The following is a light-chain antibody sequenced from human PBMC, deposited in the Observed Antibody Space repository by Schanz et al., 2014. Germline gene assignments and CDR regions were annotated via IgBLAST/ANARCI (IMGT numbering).Light chain of an antibody. J-gene: IGLJ2*01. CDR1: NIGSKT. Sequence: SYELTQPPSVSVAPGKTARITCGGTNIGSKTVHWYQQQPGQAPVLVVYDDSDRPSGIPERFSGSNSGNTATLTISRVEAGDGADYYCQVWDTSSDHPVVFGGGTKLTVL. CDR3: QVWDTSSDHPVV. CDR2: DDS. V-gene: IGLV3-21*03.